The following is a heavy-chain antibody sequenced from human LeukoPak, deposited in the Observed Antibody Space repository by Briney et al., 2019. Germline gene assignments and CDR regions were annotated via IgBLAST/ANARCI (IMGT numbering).Heavy chain of an antibody. Sequence: SETLSLTCAVYGWSFSGYYWSWIRQPPGKGLEWIGEINHSGSTNYNPSLKSRVTISVDTSKNQFSLKLSSVTAADTAVYYCARRSRSSGSYRRYNWFDPWGQGTLVTVSS. D-gene: IGHD3-10*01. J-gene: IGHJ5*02. CDR3: ARRSRSSGSYRRYNWFDP. V-gene: IGHV4-34*01. CDR2: INHSGST. CDR1: GWSFSGYY.